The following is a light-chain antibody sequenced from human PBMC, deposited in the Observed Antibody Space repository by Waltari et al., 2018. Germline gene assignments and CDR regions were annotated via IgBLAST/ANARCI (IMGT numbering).Light chain of an antibody. V-gene: IGLV2-14*03. J-gene: IGLJ2*01. Sequence: QSALTQPASVSGSPGQSITISCTGTSSDVGGYNYVSWYQQHPGKAPKLMIYDVTTRPSGVSNRFSGSKSGNTASLTISVLQAEDEADYSCSSYTSSSTVFGGGTKLTVL. CDR2: DVT. CDR3: SSYTSSSTV. CDR1: SSDVGGYNY.